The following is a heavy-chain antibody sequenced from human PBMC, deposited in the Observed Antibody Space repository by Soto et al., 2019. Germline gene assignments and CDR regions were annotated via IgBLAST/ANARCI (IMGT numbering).Heavy chain of an antibody. D-gene: IGHD5-12*01. CDR1: GFTFSSYW. CDR3: ARGQMSTITACDY. Sequence: EVQLVESGGALVQPGGSLRLSCAASGFTFSSYWMHWVRQVPGKGLVWVARVDSDESDANYADAVKGRFTISRDNAKRTLYLQMNSLTVEDTAVYYCARGQMSTITACDYWGQGTLVTVSS. CDR2: VDSDESDA. J-gene: IGHJ4*02. V-gene: IGHV3-74*01.